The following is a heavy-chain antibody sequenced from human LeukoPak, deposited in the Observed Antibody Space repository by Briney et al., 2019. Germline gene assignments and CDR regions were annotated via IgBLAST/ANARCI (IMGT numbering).Heavy chain of an antibody. CDR2: IYSGGST. CDR3: ARRGYGDYAPFDY. CDR1: GFTVSTNY. Sequence: GGSLRLSCAVSGFTVSTNYMTWVRQAPGKGLQWVSFIYSGGSTDYADSVKGRFSLSRDNSKNTLYLQMNSLRAEDTAVYYCARRGYGDYAPFDYWGQGTLVTVSS. J-gene: IGHJ4*02. D-gene: IGHD4-17*01. V-gene: IGHV3-66*04.